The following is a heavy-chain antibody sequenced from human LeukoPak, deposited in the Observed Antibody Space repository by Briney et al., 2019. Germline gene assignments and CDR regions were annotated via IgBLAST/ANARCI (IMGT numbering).Heavy chain of an antibody. CDR1: GFTSSSYW. CDR2: IKQDGSEK. D-gene: IGHD5-18*01. Sequence: GGSLRLSCAASGFTSSSYWMSWVRQAPGKGLEWVANIKQDGSEKYYVDSVKGRFTISRDNAKNSLYLQMNSLRAEDTAVYYCARVGTVGDYMDVWGKGTTVTVSS. J-gene: IGHJ6*03. CDR3: ARVGTVGDYMDV. V-gene: IGHV3-7*01.